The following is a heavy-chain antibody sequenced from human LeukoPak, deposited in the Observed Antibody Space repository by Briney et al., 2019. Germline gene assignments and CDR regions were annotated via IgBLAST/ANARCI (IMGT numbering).Heavy chain of an antibody. J-gene: IGHJ3*02. CDR2: ITSGGST. V-gene: IGHV3-53*01. D-gene: IGHD1-26*01. CDR3: ARGGSYLSAFDI. CDR1: VFTLSSNY. Sequence: GGSLRLSCAASVFTLSSNYMSWVRQAPGKGLEGVSIITSGGSTFYAASVQGRFTISRDNSKNTLHLQMKRLRAEDTAVYYCARGGSYLSAFDIWGQGTMVTVSS.